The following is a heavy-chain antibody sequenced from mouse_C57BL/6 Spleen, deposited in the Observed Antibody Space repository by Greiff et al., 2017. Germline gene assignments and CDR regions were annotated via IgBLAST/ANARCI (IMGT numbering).Heavy chain of an antibody. J-gene: IGHJ2*01. CDR1: GYTFTSYW. D-gene: IGHD1-1*01. CDR2: IDPSDSYT. Sequence: QVQLQQPGAELVMPGASVKLSCKASGYTFTSYWMHWVKQRPGQGLEWIGEIDPSDSYTNYNQKFKGKSTLTVDKSSSTAYMQLSSLTSEDSAVXYCARRGYYATVVAYYFDYWGQGTTLTVSS. V-gene: IGHV1-69*01. CDR3: ARRGYYATVVAYYFDY.